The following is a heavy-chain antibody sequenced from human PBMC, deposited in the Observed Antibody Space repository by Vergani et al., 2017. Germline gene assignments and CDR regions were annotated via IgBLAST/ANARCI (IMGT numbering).Heavy chain of an antibody. CDR3: ARDPSRLWFGEFFGGMDV. CDR1: GFTFSSYA. J-gene: IGHJ6*02. D-gene: IGHD3-10*01. Sequence: QVQLVESGGGVVQPGRSLRLSCAASGFTFSSYAMHWVRQAPGKGLEWVAVISYDGSNKYYADSVKGRFTISRDNSKNTLYLQMNSLRAEDTAVYYCARDPSRLWFGEFFGGMDVWGQGTTVTVSS. CDR2: ISYDGSNK. V-gene: IGHV3-30-3*01.